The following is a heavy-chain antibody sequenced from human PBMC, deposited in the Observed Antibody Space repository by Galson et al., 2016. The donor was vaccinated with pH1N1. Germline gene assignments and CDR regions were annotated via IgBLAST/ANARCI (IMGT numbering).Heavy chain of an antibody. CDR2: ISYNGNDQ. J-gene: IGHJ6*02. CDR1: GFSFDTYA. CDR3: AREDWSYGDAYYNGMDV. Sequence: SLRLSCAASGFSFDTYAMHWVRQAPGKGLEWVAFISYNGNDQSYADSLKGRFTISRDNSKNTLYLQANSLRTEDTAVFYCAREDWSYGDAYYNGMDVWGQGTTVTVSS. V-gene: IGHV3-30-3*01. D-gene: IGHD4-17*01.